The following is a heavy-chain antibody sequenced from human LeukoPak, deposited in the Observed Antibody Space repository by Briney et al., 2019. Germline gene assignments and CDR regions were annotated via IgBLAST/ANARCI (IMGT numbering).Heavy chain of an antibody. CDR1: GFTLSSYA. D-gene: IGHD3-22*01. CDR3: ANDYDSSGSSEGY. CDR2: ISRSSVNT. Sequence: GESLRLSCAASGFTLSSYAMSWVRQAPGKGLEWVSLISRSSVNTHYADSVKSRFTISRDTSKSTLYLQMNSLRPEDTAVYYCANDYDSSGSSEGYWGQGTLVTVSS. J-gene: IGHJ4*02. V-gene: IGHV3-23*01.